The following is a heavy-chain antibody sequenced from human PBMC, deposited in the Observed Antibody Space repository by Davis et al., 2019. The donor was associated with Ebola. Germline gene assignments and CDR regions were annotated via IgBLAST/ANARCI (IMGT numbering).Heavy chain of an antibody. D-gene: IGHD3-9*01. CDR1: GYSFTSYW. V-gene: IGHV5-51*01. CDR2: IYPGDSDT. CDR3: ARLFPYDILTGYYLHYFDY. Sequence: GESLKISCKGSGYSFTSYWIGWVRQMPGKGLEWMWIIYPGDSDTRYSPSFQGQVTISADKSISTAYLQWSSLKASDTAMYYCARLFPYDILTGYYLHYFDYWGQGTLVTVSS. J-gene: IGHJ4*02.